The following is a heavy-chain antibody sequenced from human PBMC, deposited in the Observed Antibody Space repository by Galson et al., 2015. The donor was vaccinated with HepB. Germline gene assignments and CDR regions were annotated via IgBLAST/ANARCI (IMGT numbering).Heavy chain of an antibody. J-gene: IGHJ5*02. CDR2: ISYDGSNK. CDR3: ARDGSIVGDPGFDP. CDR1: GFTFSSYA. D-gene: IGHD1-26*01. V-gene: IGHV3-30-3*01. Sequence: SLRLSCAASGFTFSSYAMHWVRQAPGRGLEWVAVISYDGSNKYYADSVKGRFTISRDNSKNTLYLQMNSLRAEDTAVYYCARDGSIVGDPGFDPWGQGTLVTVSS.